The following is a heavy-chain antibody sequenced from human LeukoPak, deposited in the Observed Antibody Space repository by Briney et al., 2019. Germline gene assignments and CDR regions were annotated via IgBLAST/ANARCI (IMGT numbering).Heavy chain of an antibody. CDR1: GYTFTGYY. J-gene: IGHJ4*02. D-gene: IGHD3-3*01. Sequence: ASVKVSCKVSGYTFTGYYMHWVRQAPGQGLEWMGWINPNSGGTNYAQKFQGRVTMTRDTSISTAYMELSRLRSDDTAVYYCARARFEDDFWSGYSYWGQGTLVTVSS. V-gene: IGHV1-2*02. CDR3: ARARFEDDFWSGYSY. CDR2: INPNSGGT.